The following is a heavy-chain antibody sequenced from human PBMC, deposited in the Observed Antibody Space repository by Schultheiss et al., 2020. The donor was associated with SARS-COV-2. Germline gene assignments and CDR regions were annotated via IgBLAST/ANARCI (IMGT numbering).Heavy chain of an antibody. CDR2: IYYSGST. CDR3: SRVGSGSYSSSWYQN. V-gene: IGHV4-38-2*01. D-gene: IGHD6-13*01. CDR1: GYSIRSGYY. J-gene: IGHJ4*02. Sequence: SETLSLTCAVSGYSIRSGYYWGWFRQPPGKGLEWIGNIYYSGSTNYNHPLKSRVNKSIDNFKNQFSLKLSSVTAADTAVYYCSRVGSGSYSSSWYQNWGQGTLVTVSS.